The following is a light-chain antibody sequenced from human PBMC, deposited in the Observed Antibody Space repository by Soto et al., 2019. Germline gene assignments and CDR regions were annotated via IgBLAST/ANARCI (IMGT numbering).Light chain of an antibody. CDR3: TSFTSGSTPYV. V-gene: IGLV2-14*03. J-gene: IGLJ1*01. Sequence: QSVLTQPASVSGSPGQSITISCTGTSNDVGGFNYVSWYQQLPGKAPKLVIYDVTHRTSGVSDRFSGSRSGSTASLTISGLQAEDEADYYCTSFTSGSTPYVLGTGTKVTVL. CDR1: SNDVGGFNY. CDR2: DVT.